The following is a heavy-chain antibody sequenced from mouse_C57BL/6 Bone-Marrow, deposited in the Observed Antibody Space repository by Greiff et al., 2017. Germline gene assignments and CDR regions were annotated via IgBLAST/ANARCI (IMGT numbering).Heavy chain of an antibody. CDR1: GYSFTSYY. CDR3: AGSLLLRFYAMDY. CDR2: IYPGSGNT. D-gene: IGHD1-1*01. J-gene: IGHJ4*01. V-gene: IGHV1-66*01. Sequence: QVQLQQSGPELVKPGASVKISCKASGYSFTSYYIHWVKQRPGQGLEWIGWIYPGSGNTKYNEKFKGKATLTADTSSSTAYMQLSSLTSEDSAVYYCAGSLLLRFYAMDYWGQGTSVTVSS.